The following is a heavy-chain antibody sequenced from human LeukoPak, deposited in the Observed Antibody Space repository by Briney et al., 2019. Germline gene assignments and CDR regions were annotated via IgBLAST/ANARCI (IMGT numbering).Heavy chain of an antibody. Sequence: GSLRLSCAASGFTFSDYSMHWVRQAPGKGLEYVSAINTNGDRTYYADSVKGRFTISGDNSKNTLYLQMGSLGAEDMAVYYCARVGMINHFDYWGQGTLVTVSS. CDR2: INTNGDRT. CDR1: GFTFSDYS. V-gene: IGHV3-64*02. D-gene: IGHD3-16*01. CDR3: ARVGMINHFDY. J-gene: IGHJ4*02.